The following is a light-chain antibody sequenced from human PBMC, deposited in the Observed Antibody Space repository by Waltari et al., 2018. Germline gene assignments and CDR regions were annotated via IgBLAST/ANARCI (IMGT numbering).Light chain of an antibody. J-gene: IGLJ3*02. V-gene: IGLV2-14*01. CDR3: NSFTSSSTWV. CDR1: SNDVGGYNY. CDR2: DVN. Sequence: QSALTQPASVSGSPGQSITISCTGTSNDVGGYNYVYWYQQHPGKAPKLMIFDVNDRPSGVSNRFSGSKSGNTASLTISALQAEDEADYYCNSFTSSSTWVFGGGTKLTVL.